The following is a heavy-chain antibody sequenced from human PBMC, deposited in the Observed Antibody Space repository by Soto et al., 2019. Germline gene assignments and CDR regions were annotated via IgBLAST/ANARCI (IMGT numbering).Heavy chain of an antibody. CDR1: GFTFSSYA. V-gene: IGHV3-23*01. J-gene: IGHJ5*02. CDR3: AKDGCCRGSIHWFDP. CDR2: ISGSGGST. D-gene: IGHD2-21*01. Sequence: EVQLLESGGGLVQPGGSLRLSCAASGFTFSSYAMSWVRQAPGKGLEWVSAISGSGGSTYYADSVKGRFTISRDNSKNSLYLQMNSLRAEDTAVYYCAKDGCCRGSIHWFDPWGQGTLVTVSS.